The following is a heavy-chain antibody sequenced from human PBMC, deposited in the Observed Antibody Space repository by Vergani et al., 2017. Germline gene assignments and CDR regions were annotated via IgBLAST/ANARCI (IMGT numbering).Heavy chain of an antibody. CDR1: GYTFTSYY. CDR2: INPSGGST. J-gene: IGHJ5*02. CDR3: ARVYGVVVVPAAMAGWFDP. Sequence: QVQLVQSGAEVKKPGASVKVSCKASGYTFTSYYMHWVRQAPGQGLEWMGIINPSGGSTSYAQKFQGRVTMTRDTSTSTVYMELSSLRSADTAVYYCARVYGVVVVPAAMAGWFDPWGQGTLVTVSS. V-gene: IGHV1-46*01. D-gene: IGHD2-2*01.